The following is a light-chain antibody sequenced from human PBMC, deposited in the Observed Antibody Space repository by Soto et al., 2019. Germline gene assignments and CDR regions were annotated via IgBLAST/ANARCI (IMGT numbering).Light chain of an antibody. V-gene: IGKV1-6*01. CDR1: QALSNY. CDR2: SAS. J-gene: IGKJ1*01. CDR3: LQDINYPWT. Sequence: IQLTQSPSVLSASVVDTVTITCLASQALSNYLAWYQQKPGKAPDLLIYSASTLQSGVPPRFSGSGSGTDFTLAISSLQPEDSATYYCLQDINYPWTFGQGTKVDIK.